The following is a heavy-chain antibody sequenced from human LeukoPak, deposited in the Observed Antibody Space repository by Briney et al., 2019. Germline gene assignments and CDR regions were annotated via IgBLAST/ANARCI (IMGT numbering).Heavy chain of an antibody. CDR3: AREDVVLVDGVRYLYYGLDV. D-gene: IGHD6-19*01. CDR1: GYIFISYY. Sequence: GASVKVSCKASGYIFISYYMHWVRQAPGQGLEWMGIINPSGGSTGYAQKFQDRVTMTRDTSTSTVYMELSSLKSEDTAVYYCAREDVVLVDGVRYLYYGLDVWGQGTTVTVSS. J-gene: IGHJ6*02. CDR2: INPSGGST. V-gene: IGHV1-46*01.